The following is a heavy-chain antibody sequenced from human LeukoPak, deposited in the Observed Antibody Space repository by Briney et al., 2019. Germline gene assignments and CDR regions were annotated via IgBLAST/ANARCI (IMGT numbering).Heavy chain of an antibody. D-gene: IGHD3-3*01. CDR3: ARDLELSAVYYFDS. V-gene: IGHV3-30*04. J-gene: IGHJ4*02. Sequence: GRSLRLSCEASGFTFSIFPIHWVRQAPGKGLEWVALISSGSEKYYADSVKDRFTISRYNSKNMLYLQMNSLMADDTAVDYCARDLELSAVYYFDSWGQGTLVIVSS. CDR2: ISSGSEK. CDR1: GFTFSIFP.